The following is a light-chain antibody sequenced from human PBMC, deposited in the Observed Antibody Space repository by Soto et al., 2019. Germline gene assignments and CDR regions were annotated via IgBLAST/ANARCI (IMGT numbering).Light chain of an antibody. Sequence: DIQMTQSPSTLSGSVGDRVTITCRASQTISSWLAWYQQKPGKAPKLLIYAASTLQSGVPSRFSGSGSGTEFTLTISSLQPEDFATYYCQQLNSYPVFGGGTKVEIK. CDR2: AAS. J-gene: IGKJ4*01. CDR3: QQLNSYPV. V-gene: IGKV1-9*01. CDR1: QTISSW.